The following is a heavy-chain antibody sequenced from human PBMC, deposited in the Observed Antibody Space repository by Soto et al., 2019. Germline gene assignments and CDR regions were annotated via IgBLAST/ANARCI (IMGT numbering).Heavy chain of an antibody. Sequence: SETLSLTCAVYGGSFSGYYWTWIRQPPGTGLDWIGEINHSGSTNYNPSLKSRVTISVDTSKNQFSLRLTSVTAADTGVYYCARLNGYCLRTNCHGYYGMDVWGQGTTVTVSS. CDR2: INHSGST. CDR1: GGSFSGYY. J-gene: IGHJ6*02. D-gene: IGHD2-2*03. CDR3: ARLNGYCLRTNCHGYYGMDV. V-gene: IGHV4-34*01.